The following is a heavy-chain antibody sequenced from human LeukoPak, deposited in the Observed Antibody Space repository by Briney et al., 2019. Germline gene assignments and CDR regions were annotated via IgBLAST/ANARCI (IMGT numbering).Heavy chain of an antibody. J-gene: IGHJ4*02. CDR1: GFTVSSNY. V-gene: IGHV3-53*01. CDR3: ARDSQGIDGSFDY. D-gene: IGHD5-24*01. CDR2: IYSGGST. Sequence: PGGSLRLSCAASGFTVSSNYMGWVRQAPGKGLEWVSVIYSGGSTYYADSVKGRFTISRDNSKNTLYLQMSSLRAEDTAVYYCARDSQGIDGSFDYWGQGTLVTVSS.